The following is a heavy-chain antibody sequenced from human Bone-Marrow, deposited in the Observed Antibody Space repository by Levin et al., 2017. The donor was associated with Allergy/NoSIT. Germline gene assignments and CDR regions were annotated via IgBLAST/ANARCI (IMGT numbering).Heavy chain of an antibody. D-gene: IGHD2-2*01. CDR3: ARRVVVVPAAAATDDYYMDV. CDR1: GGSISSGGYY. V-gene: IGHV4-31*03. Sequence: SETLSLTCTVSGGSISSGGYYWSWIRQHPGKGLEWIGYIYYSGSTYYNPSLKSRVTISVDTSKNQFSLKLSSVTAADTAVYYCARRVVVVPAAAATDDYYMDVWGKGTTVTVSS. CDR2: IYYSGST. J-gene: IGHJ6*03.